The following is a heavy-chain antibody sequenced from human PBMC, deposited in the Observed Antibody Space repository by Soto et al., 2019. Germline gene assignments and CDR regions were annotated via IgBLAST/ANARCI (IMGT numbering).Heavy chain of an antibody. CDR3: AKGTLGYSSSPDY. Sequence: GGSLRLSCEASGFRFRNYGIHWVRQAPGKGLEWVAVISDDENNKYYADSVKGRFTISRDNSKNTLYLQMNSLRAEDTAVYYCAKGTLGYSSSPDYWGQGTLVTVSS. CDR2: ISDDENNK. V-gene: IGHV3-30*18. D-gene: IGHD6-13*01. CDR1: GFRFRNYG. J-gene: IGHJ4*02.